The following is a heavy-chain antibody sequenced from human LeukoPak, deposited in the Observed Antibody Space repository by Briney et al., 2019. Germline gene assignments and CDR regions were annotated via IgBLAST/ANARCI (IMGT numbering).Heavy chain of an antibody. CDR3: AREEGILTGYYNY. CDR1: GFTFSSYA. Sequence: PGGSLRLSCAASGFTFSSYAMSWVRQAPGKGLEWVSVISSSGGSTNYADSVKGRFTISRDNAKNSLYLQMNSLRAEDTAVYYCAREEGILTGYYNYWGQGTLVTVSS. V-gene: IGHV3-23*01. D-gene: IGHD3-9*01. CDR2: ISSSGGST. J-gene: IGHJ4*02.